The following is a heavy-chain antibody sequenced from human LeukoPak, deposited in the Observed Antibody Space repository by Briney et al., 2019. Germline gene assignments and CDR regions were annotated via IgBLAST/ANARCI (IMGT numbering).Heavy chain of an antibody. D-gene: IGHD5-24*01. J-gene: IGHJ4*02. V-gene: IGHV3-7*04. CDR2: IKQDGSKK. CDR3: TRVGYIDEGIDY. Sequence: PGGSLPLSGVASGFPFSSYWMTWVRQAPGKGREWVANIKQDGSKKSYVDSGKGRFTISRDNAKNSLYLKMNSLRAEDTAIYYCTRVGYIDEGIDYWGQGTLVTVSS. CDR1: GFPFSSYW.